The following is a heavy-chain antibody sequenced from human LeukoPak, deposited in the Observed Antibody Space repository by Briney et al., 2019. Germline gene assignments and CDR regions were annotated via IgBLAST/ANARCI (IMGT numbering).Heavy chain of an antibody. CDR2: ISSSSSYI. CDR1: GFTFSSYS. J-gene: IGHJ3*02. Sequence: PGRSLRLSCAASGFTFSSYSMNWVRQAPGKGLEWVSSISSSSSYIYYADSVKGRFTISRDNAKNSLYLQMNSLRAEDTAVYYCARDRITIFGVVIMRSGGAFDIWGQGTMVTVSS. CDR3: ARDRITIFGVVIMRSGGAFDI. D-gene: IGHD3-3*01. V-gene: IGHV3-21*01.